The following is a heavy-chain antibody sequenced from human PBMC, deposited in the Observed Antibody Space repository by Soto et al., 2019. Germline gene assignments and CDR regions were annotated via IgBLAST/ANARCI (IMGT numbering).Heavy chain of an antibody. J-gene: IGHJ5*02. Sequence: QVQLQESGPGLVKPSGTLSLTCVVSGVSISSHEWWTWVRQPPGKGLEWIGESHESGNTNYNSSLGSRVTISVDKSKNQFSLKLSSVTVADTAVYYCATKGSSRFSWGQGTLVTVSS. V-gene: IGHV4-4*02. D-gene: IGHD6-13*01. CDR2: SHESGNT. CDR1: GVSISSHEW. CDR3: ATKGSSRFS.